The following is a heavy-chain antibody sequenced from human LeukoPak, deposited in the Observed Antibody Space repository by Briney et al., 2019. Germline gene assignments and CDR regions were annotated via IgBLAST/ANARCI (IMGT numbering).Heavy chain of an antibody. V-gene: IGHV5-51*01. CDR1: GDSFTSYW. CDR3: ARPATGGAVTTLTDY. CDR2: IYPGDSDT. J-gene: IGHJ4*02. Sequence: TGESLKISCKGSGDSFTSYWIGWVRQMPEEGLEWMGIIYPGDSDTRYSPPFQGQVTISADKSISTAYLQWSSLKASDTAMYYCARPATGGAVTTLTDYWGQGTLVTVSS. D-gene: IGHD4-17*01.